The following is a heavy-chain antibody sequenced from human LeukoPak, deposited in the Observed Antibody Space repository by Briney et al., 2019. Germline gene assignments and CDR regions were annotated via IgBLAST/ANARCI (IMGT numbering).Heavy chain of an antibody. CDR1: GGSISSGGYS. CDR3: ARGRGWESGLFDS. Sequence: PSQTLSLTCAISGGSISSGGYSWNWIRQPPGKGLQWIGYIYLSGTTYYNPSLKSRVIISVDKSKNQFSLKLSSVTAADTAVYYCARGRGWESGLFDSWGQGTLVTVSS. D-gene: IGHD1-26*01. V-gene: IGHV4-30-2*01. J-gene: IGHJ4*02. CDR2: IYLSGTT.